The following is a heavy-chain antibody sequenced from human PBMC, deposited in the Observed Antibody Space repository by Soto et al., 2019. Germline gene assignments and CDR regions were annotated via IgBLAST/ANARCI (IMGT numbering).Heavy chain of an antibody. J-gene: IGHJ4*02. V-gene: IGHV3-49*02. D-gene: IGHD3-3*01. CDR2: IRNQTYGGTP. CDR3: TRAESPDTAYFSDY. CDR1: GYRFTNYF. Sequence: PGESLKISCKGSGYRFTNYFITWVRQAPGKGLEWVGLIRNQTYGGTPEYAASIKGRFTISRDDSNDIASLQMNRLYTEDSAVYYCTRAESPDTAYFSDYWGQGTLVTVSS.